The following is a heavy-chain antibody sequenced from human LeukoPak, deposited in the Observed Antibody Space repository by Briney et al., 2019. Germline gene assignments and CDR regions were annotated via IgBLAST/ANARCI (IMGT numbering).Heavy chain of an antibody. J-gene: IGHJ4*02. D-gene: IGHD4-17*01. V-gene: IGHV3-21*01. CDR2: ISSSSSYI. CDR3: ARDSGHLYDYETY. CDR1: GFTFSSYS. Sequence: GGSLRLSGAASGFTFSSYSMNWVRQAPGKGLEWVSSISSSSSYIYYADSVKGRFTISRDNAKNSLYLQMNSLRAEDTAVYYCARDSGHLYDYETYWGQGTLVTVSS.